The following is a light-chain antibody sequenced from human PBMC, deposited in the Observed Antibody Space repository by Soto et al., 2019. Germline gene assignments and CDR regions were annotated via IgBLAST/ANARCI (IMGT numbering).Light chain of an antibody. J-gene: IGKJ5*01. Sequence: EIVMTQSPATVSVSPGERATLSCRATHSVGSSLAWYQQKPGQAPRLLIYGASTRASGIPARFSGSGSGTDFTLTISSLQSEDFAVYYCQQYSNWPPITFGQGTRLEIK. V-gene: IGKV3-15*01. CDR2: GAS. CDR1: HSVGSS. CDR3: QQYSNWPPIT.